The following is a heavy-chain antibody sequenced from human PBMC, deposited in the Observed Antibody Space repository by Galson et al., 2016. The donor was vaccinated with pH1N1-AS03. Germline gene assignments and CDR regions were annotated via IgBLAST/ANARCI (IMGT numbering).Heavy chain of an antibody. CDR2: MNPDSGNT. V-gene: IGHV1-8*03. Sequence: VKVSCKASGYTFTTYDINWVRQAPGQGLEWMGWMNPDSGNTGYAPSFQGRVTITRDTSISTAYMELSSLRPEDTAVYYCARGVVDCSGPACSGTLRFDPWGQGTLVTVSS. J-gene: IGHJ5*02. CDR1: GYTFTTYD. CDR3: ARGVVDCSGPACSGTLRFDP. D-gene: IGHD2-15*01.